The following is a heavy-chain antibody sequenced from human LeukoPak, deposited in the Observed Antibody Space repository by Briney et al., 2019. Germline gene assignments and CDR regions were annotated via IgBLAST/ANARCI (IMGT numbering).Heavy chain of an antibody. CDR1: GGSISSSNW. J-gene: IGHJ4*02. CDR2: IYHSGST. D-gene: IGHD6-19*01. Sequence: KPSGTLSLTCAVSGGSISSSNWWSWVRQPPGKGLEWIGEIYHSGSTNYNPSLKSRVTISVDKSKNQFSLKLSSVTAADTAVYYCARHLRYSSGWYDYWGQGTLVTVSS. V-gene: IGHV4-4*02. CDR3: ARHLRYSSGWYDY.